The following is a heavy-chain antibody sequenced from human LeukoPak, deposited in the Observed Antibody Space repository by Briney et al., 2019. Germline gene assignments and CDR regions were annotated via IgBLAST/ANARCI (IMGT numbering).Heavy chain of an antibody. V-gene: IGHV1-18*01. D-gene: IGHD3-10*01. CDR1: GYTFTSFG. Sequence: GASVKVSCKASGYTFTSFGISWVRQAPGQGLEWMGWISVYNANTKYARKFQGRVTMTTDTSTSTAYMELRSLRSDDTAVYYCARYRVRGVSYYYYYMDVWGKGTTVTVSS. CDR2: ISVYNANT. CDR3: ARYRVRGVSYYYYYMDV. J-gene: IGHJ6*03.